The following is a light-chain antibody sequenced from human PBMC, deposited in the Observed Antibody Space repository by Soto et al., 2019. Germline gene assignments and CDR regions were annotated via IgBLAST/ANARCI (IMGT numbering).Light chain of an antibody. CDR2: AAS. V-gene: IGKV1-27*01. J-gene: IGKJ3*01. CDR3: QEHHGDLPLA. CDR1: QAVDQS. Sequence: DVELTQSPSSLSASVGDRVTLTCRASQAVDQSLAWYQQKPGQVPKLLIYAASTLHAGDPHRFSGSGSGTHFTLPTTDLQPEDVASCYCQEHHGDLPLAFGPGTTVDV.